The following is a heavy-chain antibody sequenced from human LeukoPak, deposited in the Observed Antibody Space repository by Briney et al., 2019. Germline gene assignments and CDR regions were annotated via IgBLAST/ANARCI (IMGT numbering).Heavy chain of an antibody. V-gene: IGHV4-59*01. CDR1: GGSISSYY. D-gene: IGHD2-21*01. J-gene: IGHJ4*02. Sequence: PSETLSLTCTVSGGSISSYYWSWIRQPPGKGLERSGYIYYSGSTNYNPSLKSRVTISVDTSKNQFSLKLSSVTAADTAVYYCARDVVGTNYFDYWGQGTLVTVSS. CDR2: IYYSGST. CDR3: ARDVVGTNYFDY.